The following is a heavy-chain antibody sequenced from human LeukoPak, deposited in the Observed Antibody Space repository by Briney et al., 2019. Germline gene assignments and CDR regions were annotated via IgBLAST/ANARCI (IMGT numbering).Heavy chain of an antibody. Sequence: PGGSPRLSCAASGFTFSDYYMSWIRQAPGKGLEWVSYISSNSSYTNYADSVKGRFTISRDNAKNSLYLQMNSLRAEDTAVYYCARIPGSSWSLGAWFDPWGQGTLVTVSS. CDR1: GFTFSDYY. J-gene: IGHJ5*02. V-gene: IGHV3-11*06. D-gene: IGHD6-13*01. CDR2: ISSNSSYT. CDR3: ARIPGSSWSLGAWFDP.